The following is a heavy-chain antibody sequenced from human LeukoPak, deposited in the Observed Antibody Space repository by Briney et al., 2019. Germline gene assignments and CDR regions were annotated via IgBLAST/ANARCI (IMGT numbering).Heavy chain of an antibody. CDR1: GGNFKSYN. Sequence: GASVKVSCKASGGNFKSYNIGWVRQAPGQGLVWMGGIITMFGTTNYAQNFQGRLTITADKSTSTAYMELSSLRSEDTAVYYCARDIRFGRARYMDVWGKGTTVTVSS. D-gene: IGHD3-10*01. J-gene: IGHJ6*03. V-gene: IGHV1-69*06. CDR3: ARDIRFGRARYMDV. CDR2: IITMFGTT.